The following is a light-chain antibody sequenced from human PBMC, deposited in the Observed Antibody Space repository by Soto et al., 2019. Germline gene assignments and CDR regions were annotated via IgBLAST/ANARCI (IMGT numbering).Light chain of an antibody. Sequence: AIQMTQSPSSLSASVGDRVAITCRARQEIRTDLGWYQQKPGKAPKLLIYAASTLQSGVPSRFSGSGSGTDFTLTISSLQPEDFATYYCLQDYNYPWTFGQGTKVEIK. CDR1: QEIRTD. CDR2: AAS. CDR3: LQDYNYPWT. J-gene: IGKJ1*01. V-gene: IGKV1-6*02.